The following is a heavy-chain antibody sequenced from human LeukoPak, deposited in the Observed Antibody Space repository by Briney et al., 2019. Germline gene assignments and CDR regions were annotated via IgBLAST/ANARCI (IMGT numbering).Heavy chain of an antibody. CDR2: INAGNGNT. CDR1: GYTFTSYA. J-gene: IGHJ4*02. CDR3: ARCRSDGDYVDFDY. V-gene: IGHV1-3*01. Sequence: ASVKVSCAASGYTFTSYAMNWVRQAPGQRLEWRGWINAGNGNTKYSPKFQGRVTITRDTSPSTAYMELSSLRSEDTAVYYCARCRSDGDYVDFDYWGQGTLVTVSS. D-gene: IGHD4-17*01.